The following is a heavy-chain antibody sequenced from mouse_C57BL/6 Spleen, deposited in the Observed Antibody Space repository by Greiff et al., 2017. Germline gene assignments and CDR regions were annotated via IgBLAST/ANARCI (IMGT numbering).Heavy chain of an antibody. CDR3: ARLYYDYALYAMDY. Sequence: QVHVKQPGAELVRPGSSVKLSCKASGYTFTSYWMDWVKQRPGQGLEWIGNIYPSDSETHYNQKFKDKATLTVDKSSSTAYMQLSSLTSEDSAVYYCARLYYDYALYAMDYWGQGTSVTVSS. D-gene: IGHD2-4*01. CDR2: IYPSDSET. V-gene: IGHV1-61*01. J-gene: IGHJ4*01. CDR1: GYTFTSYW.